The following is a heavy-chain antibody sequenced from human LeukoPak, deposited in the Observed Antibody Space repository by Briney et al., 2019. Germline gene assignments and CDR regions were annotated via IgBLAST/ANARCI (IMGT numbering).Heavy chain of an antibody. D-gene: IGHD3-22*01. CDR1: GSTFSSYS. Sequence: GGSLRLSCAASGSTFSSYSMNWVRQAPGKGLEWVSYISSSSSTIYYADSVKGRFTISRDNAKNSLYLQMNSLRDEDTAVYYCARDYYDSSGYYYGGYWGQGTLVTVSS. J-gene: IGHJ4*02. CDR3: ARDYYDSSGYYYGGY. V-gene: IGHV3-48*02. CDR2: ISSSSSTI.